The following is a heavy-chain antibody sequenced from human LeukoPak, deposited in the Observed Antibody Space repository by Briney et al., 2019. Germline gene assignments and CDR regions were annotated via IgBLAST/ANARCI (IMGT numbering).Heavy chain of an antibody. Sequence: SQTLSLTCTVSGGSISSGDYYWSWIRQPPGKGLEWIGYIYYSGSTYYNPSLKSRVTISVDTSKNQFSLKLSSVTAADTAVYYCARLKWEEDAFDIWGQGTMVTVSS. D-gene: IGHD1-26*01. CDR2: IYYSGST. CDR1: GGSISSGDYY. CDR3: ARLKWEEDAFDI. V-gene: IGHV4-30-4*08. J-gene: IGHJ3*02.